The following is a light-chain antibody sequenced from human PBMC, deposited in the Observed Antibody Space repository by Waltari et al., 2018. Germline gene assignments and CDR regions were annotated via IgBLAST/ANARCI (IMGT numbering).Light chain of an antibody. V-gene: IGLV3-1*01. CDR2: QDR. J-gene: IGLJ2*01. CDR3: QAWDSSTASVV. CDR1: KLGDKY. Sequence: SYELTQPPSVSVSPGQTASITCSGDKLGDKYACWYQQKPGQSPVLVIYQDRKRPSGTPELCSGPNSGNTATLTVSGTQAMDEADYYCQAWDSSTASVVFGGGTKLTVL.